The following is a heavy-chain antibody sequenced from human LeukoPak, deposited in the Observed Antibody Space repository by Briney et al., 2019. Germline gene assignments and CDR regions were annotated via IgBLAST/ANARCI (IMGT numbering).Heavy chain of an antibody. Sequence: ASVKVSCKASGYTFTGYYMHWVRQAPGQGLEWMGWINPNSGGTNYAQKFQGRVTMTRDTSISTAYMELSRLRSDDTAVYYCARVRVDIVATIGPLDIWGQGTMVTVSS. V-gene: IGHV1-2*02. CDR3: ARVRVDIVATIGPLDI. J-gene: IGHJ3*02. D-gene: IGHD5-12*01. CDR1: GYTFTGYY. CDR2: INPNSGGT.